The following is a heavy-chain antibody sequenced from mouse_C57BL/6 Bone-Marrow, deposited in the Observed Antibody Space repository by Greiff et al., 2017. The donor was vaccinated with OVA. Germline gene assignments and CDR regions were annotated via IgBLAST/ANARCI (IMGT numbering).Heavy chain of an antibody. D-gene: IGHD2-12*01. CDR1: GYTFTSYW. CDR3: ARSYSPYAMDY. Sequence: VQLQQPGAELVMPGASVKLSCKASGYTFTSYWMHWVKQRPGQGLEWIGEIDPSDSYTNYNQKFKGKSTLTVDKSSSTAYMQLSSLTSEDSAVYYCARSYSPYAMDYWGQGTSVTVSS. J-gene: IGHJ4*01. CDR2: IDPSDSYT. V-gene: IGHV1-69*01.